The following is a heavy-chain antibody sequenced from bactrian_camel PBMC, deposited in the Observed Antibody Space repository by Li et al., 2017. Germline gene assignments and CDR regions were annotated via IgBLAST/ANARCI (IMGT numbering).Heavy chain of an antibody. CDR2: IDSDDGST. D-gene: IGHD2*01. J-gene: IGHJ4*01. CDR3: ALSGGYCYTPSNAPWYEY. V-gene: IGHV3S1*01. Sequence: HVQLVESGGGSVQAGGSLRLSCAISGHTDSNYCMGWFRQATGKEREGVAGIDSDDGSTHYADSVKGRFTISHDNAENTLYLQMNNLRPEDTAMYYCALSGGYCYTPSNAPWYEYWGQGTQVTVS. CDR1: GHTDSNYC.